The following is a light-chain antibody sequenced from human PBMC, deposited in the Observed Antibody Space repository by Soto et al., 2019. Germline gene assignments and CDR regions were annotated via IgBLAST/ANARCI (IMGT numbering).Light chain of an antibody. Sequence: QSVLTQPPSASGSPGQSVTISCTGTSSDVGNYNFVSWYQHHPGKAPKLIIYEVTKRPSGVPDRFSGSKSGNTASLTVSGLQADDEADYHCSSYAGNDNLVFGGGTKLTVL. CDR1: SSDVGNYNF. CDR3: SSYAGNDNLV. CDR2: EVT. J-gene: IGLJ2*01. V-gene: IGLV2-8*01.